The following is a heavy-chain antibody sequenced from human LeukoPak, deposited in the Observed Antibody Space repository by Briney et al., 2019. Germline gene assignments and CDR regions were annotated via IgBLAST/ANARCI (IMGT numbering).Heavy chain of an antibody. J-gene: IGHJ6*03. D-gene: IGHD5-24*01. CDR1: GFTFSSYG. CDR2: IWYDGSNK. CDR3: ARGMAYYYYMDV. Sequence: PGRSLRLSCAASGFTFSSYGMHWVRQAPGKGLEWVAVIWYDGSNKYYADSVKGRFTISRDNSKNTLYLQMNSLRAEDTAVYYCARGMAYYYYMDVWGKGTTVTVSS. V-gene: IGHV3-33*01.